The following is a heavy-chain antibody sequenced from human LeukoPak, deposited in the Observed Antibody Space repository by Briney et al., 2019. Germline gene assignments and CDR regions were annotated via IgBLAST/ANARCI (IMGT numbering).Heavy chain of an antibody. D-gene: IGHD3-10*01. Sequence: SETLSLTCAVSGGSLSSYYWSWIRQPPGAGPVWIGYIYYTGSTNYNPSLKSRVTISLDSSTNQFSLNLNSLTTADTAVYYCVRHDYDSGTAKGYFQHWGQGTLVTVSS. CDR1: GGSLSSYY. CDR3: VRHDYDSGTAKGYFQH. J-gene: IGHJ1*01. V-gene: IGHV4-59*01. CDR2: IYYTGST.